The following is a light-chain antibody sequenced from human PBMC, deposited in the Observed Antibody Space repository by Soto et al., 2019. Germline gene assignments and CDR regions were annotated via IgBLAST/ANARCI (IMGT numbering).Light chain of an antibody. J-gene: IGLJ3*02. V-gene: IGLV1-47*01. Sequence: QLVLTQPPSASGTPGQRVTISCSGSNSNIGNKYVYWYQQLPGTAPKLLMYRNNHRPSGVPDRFSGSKSGTSASLAISGLRSEDEADYYCAVWDDGVGGPAFGGGTKLTVL. CDR1: NSNIGNKY. CDR3: AVWDDGVGGPA. CDR2: RNN.